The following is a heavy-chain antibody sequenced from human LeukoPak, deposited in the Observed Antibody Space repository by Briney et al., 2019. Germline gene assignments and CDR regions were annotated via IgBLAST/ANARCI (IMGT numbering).Heavy chain of an antibody. CDR3: AKDLGGLWLGYFDY. CDR2: ISWNSGSM. J-gene: IGHJ4*02. D-gene: IGHD5-18*01. Sequence: GGSLRLSCAASGFTFGDYAMHWVRQAPGKGLEWVSGISWNSGSMGYADSVKGRFTISRDNAKNSLYLQMNSLRTEDTALYYCAKDLGGLWLGYFDYWGQGTLVTVSS. CDR1: GFTFGDYA. V-gene: IGHV3-9*01.